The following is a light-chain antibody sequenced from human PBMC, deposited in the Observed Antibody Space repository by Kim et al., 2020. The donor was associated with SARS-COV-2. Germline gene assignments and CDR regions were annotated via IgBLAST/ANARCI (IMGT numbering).Light chain of an antibody. Sequence: ETELTQSPGTLSLSPGERATLSCRASASVGSNYLAWYQQKRGQVPRLLIYGASTRGPGIPGRFSGSGSGADFTLTISRLEPEDFAVYYCQQYGNSPRTFGQGTKVDIK. J-gene: IGKJ1*01. CDR2: GAS. CDR3: QQYGNSPRT. V-gene: IGKV3-20*01. CDR1: ASVGSNY.